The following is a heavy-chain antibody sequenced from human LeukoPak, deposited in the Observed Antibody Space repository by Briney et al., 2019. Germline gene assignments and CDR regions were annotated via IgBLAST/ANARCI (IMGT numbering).Heavy chain of an antibody. V-gene: IGHV3-11*04. CDR2: ISSSGSTI. CDR3: ARDLSSSWYGGSNWFDP. J-gene: IGHJ5*02. CDR1: GFTFSDYY. Sequence: PGGSLRLSCAASGFTFSDYYMTWIRQAPGKGLEWVSYISSSGSTIYYADSVKGRFTISRDNAKNSLYLQMNSLRAEDTAVYYCARDLSSSWYGGSNWFDPWGQGTLVTVSS. D-gene: IGHD6-13*01.